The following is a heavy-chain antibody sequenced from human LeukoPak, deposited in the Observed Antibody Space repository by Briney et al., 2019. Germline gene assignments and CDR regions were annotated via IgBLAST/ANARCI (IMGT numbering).Heavy chain of an antibody. D-gene: IGHD4-23*01. CDR1: GGSISGWY. V-gene: IGHV4-59*08. J-gene: IGHJ4*02. Sequence: SETLSLTCSVSGGSISGWYWSWIRQPPGKGLEWIGDIYGSGSTNSNASLKSCVTISLDTSRNRISLNLTSVTATDTAVYYCARQTSLPGFAGGLGFNYWGPGTLVTVSS. CDR3: ARQTSLPGFAGGLGFNY. CDR2: IYGSGST.